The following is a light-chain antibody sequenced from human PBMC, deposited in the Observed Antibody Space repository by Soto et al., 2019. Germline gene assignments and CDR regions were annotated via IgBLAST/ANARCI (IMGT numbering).Light chain of an antibody. V-gene: IGKV3-11*01. CDR3: QQRSNWPIT. CDR2: DAS. Sequence: DIVLTQSPATLSVSPGDRATLTCRASQSISSYLAWYQQKPGQAPRLLIYDASNRATGIPARFSGSGSGTDFTLTISSLEPEDFAVYYCQQRSNWPITFGQGTRLEIK. CDR1: QSISSY. J-gene: IGKJ5*01.